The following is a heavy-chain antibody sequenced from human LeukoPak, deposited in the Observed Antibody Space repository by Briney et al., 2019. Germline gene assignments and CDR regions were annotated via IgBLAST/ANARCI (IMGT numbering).Heavy chain of an antibody. CDR1: GYTFTSYY. V-gene: IGHV1-46*01. D-gene: IGHD2-2*01. CDR2: INPSGGST. Sequence: ASVKVSCKASGYTFTSYYMHWVRQAPGQGLEWMGIINPSGGSTSYAQKFQGRVTMTRDTSTSTVYMELSSLRSEDTAVYYCARDAIVVVPAALPDYWGQGTLVTVSS. CDR3: ARDAIVVVPAALPDY. J-gene: IGHJ4*02.